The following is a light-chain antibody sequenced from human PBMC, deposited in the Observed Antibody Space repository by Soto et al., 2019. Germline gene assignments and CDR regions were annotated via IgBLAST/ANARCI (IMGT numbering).Light chain of an antibody. CDR3: QQYNNWPRT. CDR2: GAS. Sequence: EMVVTQSPATLSVSPGESATLSCRASQSVSSNLAWYQQKPGQAPRLLIYGASTRATGIPARFSGSGSGTEFTLTISSLQSEDFAVYYCQQYNNWPRTFGQGTKVEIK. J-gene: IGKJ1*01. CDR1: QSVSSN. V-gene: IGKV3-15*01.